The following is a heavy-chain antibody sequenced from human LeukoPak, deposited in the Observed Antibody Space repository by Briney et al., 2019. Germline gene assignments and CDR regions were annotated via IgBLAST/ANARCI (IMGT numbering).Heavy chain of an antibody. Sequence: GGSLRLSCAASGFTFSSYWMSWVRQAPGKGLEWVANIKQDGSEKYYVDSVKGRFTISRDNAKNSLYLQMNSLRAEDTAVYYCARGAQLGSFAFDIWGQGTMVTVSS. D-gene: IGHD6-6*01. CDR2: IKQDGSEK. J-gene: IGHJ3*02. CDR1: GFTFSSYW. V-gene: IGHV3-7*01. CDR3: ARGAQLGSFAFDI.